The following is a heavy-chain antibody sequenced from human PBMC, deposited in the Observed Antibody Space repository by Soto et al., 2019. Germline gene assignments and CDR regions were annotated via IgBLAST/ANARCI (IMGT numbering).Heavy chain of an antibody. CDR1: GGSISSSNW. D-gene: IGHD6-19*01. CDR2: IYHSGST. Sequence: SETLSLTCAVSGGSISSSNWWSWVRQPPGKGLEWIGEIYHSGSTNYNPSLKSRVTISVDKSKNQFSLKLSSVTAADTAVYYCARAQQWLDRYYYYGMDVWGQGTTVTVSS. J-gene: IGHJ6*02. V-gene: IGHV4-4*02. CDR3: ARAQQWLDRYYYYGMDV.